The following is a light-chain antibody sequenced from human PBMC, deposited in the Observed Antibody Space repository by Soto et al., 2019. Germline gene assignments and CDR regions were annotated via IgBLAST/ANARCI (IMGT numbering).Light chain of an antibody. Sequence: QSAQTQPPSASGSLGQSVTISCTGTSSDVGGYNYVSWHQQHPGKAPKVMIYEVTKRLPGVPDRFSGSKSGNTASLTVSGLQAEDEADYYCSSFAGGGNPVLLGGGTKLTVL. J-gene: IGLJ2*01. CDR3: SSFAGGGNPVL. V-gene: IGLV2-8*01. CDR2: EVT. CDR1: SSDVGGYNY.